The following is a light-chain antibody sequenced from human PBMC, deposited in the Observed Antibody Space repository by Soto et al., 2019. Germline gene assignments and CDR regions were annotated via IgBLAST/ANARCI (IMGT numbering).Light chain of an antibody. J-gene: IGKJ1*01. CDR2: GAS. CDR3: HQYNNWLWT. V-gene: IGKV3-15*01. Sequence: EIVMTQSPGTLSVSPGERVTLSCRASQSVDSNLEWYRQRPGQAPRLLIYGASTRATGIPARFSGSGSGTEFTLTISGLQSEDFAVYYCHQYNNWLWTFGQGTRVEI. CDR1: QSVDSN.